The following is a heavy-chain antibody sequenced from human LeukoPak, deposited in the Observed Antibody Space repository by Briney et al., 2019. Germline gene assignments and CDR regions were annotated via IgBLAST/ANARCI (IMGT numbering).Heavy chain of an antibody. J-gene: IGHJ4*02. Sequence: GGSLRLSCAASGFTFSSYGMHWVRQAPGKGLEWVAFIRYDGSNKYYADSVKGRFTISRDNSKNTLYLQMNSLRAEDTAVYYCAKVNVNVVVTAYFDYWGQGTLVTVSS. D-gene: IGHD2-21*02. CDR1: GFTFSSYG. CDR3: AKVNVNVVVTAYFDY. V-gene: IGHV3-30*02. CDR2: IRYDGSNK.